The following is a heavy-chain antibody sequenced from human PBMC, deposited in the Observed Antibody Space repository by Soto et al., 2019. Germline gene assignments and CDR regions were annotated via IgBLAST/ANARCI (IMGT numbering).Heavy chain of an antibody. D-gene: IGHD3-10*01. CDR1: GYTFTSYG. Sequence: QVQLVQSGAEVKKPGASVKVSCKASGYTFTSYGISWVRQAPGQGLEWMGWISAYNCNTNYAQKLQGRVTMTTDTSTSTAYMELRSLRSDETAVYYCARVGAFHGSGREGNWFDPWGQGTLVTVSS. CDR2: ISAYNCNT. V-gene: IGHV1-18*01. CDR3: ARVGAFHGSGREGNWFDP. J-gene: IGHJ5*02.